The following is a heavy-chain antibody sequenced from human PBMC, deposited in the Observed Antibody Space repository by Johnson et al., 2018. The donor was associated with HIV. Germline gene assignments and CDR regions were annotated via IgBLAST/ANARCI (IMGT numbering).Heavy chain of an antibody. D-gene: IGHD6-6*01. J-gene: IGHJ3*02. CDR3: ARDRKWVAARSGDAFDI. CDR1: GFTFSSYW. Sequence: VQLVESGGGLVQPGGSLRLSCAASGFTFSSYWMHWVRQAPGKGLVWVSRINSDGSSTRYADSVKGRFTIYRDNAKNTLYLQMNSLRAEDTAVYYCARDRKWVAARSGDAFDIWGQGTMVTVSS. V-gene: IGHV3-74*01. CDR2: INSDGSST.